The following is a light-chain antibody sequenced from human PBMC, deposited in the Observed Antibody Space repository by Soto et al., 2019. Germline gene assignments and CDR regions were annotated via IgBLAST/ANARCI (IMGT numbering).Light chain of an antibody. V-gene: IGKV3-11*01. J-gene: IGKJ3*01. CDR3: KQRSKWPIT. CDR2: DAS. Sequence: EIVLTQSPATLSLSPGERATLSCRASQSVSSYLAWYQQKPGQAPRLLIYDASNRATGIPARFSGSGSGTDFTLTISSLEPEDFAVYYCKQRSKWPITFGPGTKVDIK. CDR1: QSVSSY.